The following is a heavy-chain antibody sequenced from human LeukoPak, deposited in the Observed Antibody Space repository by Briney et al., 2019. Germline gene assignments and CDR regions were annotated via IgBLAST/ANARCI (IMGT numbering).Heavy chain of an antibody. D-gene: IGHD5-18*01. Sequence: SETLSLTCAVYGGSFSGYYWSWIRQPPGKGLEWIGEINHSGSTNYNPSLKSRVTISVDTSKNQFSLKLSSVTAADTAVYYCARGQRTAVALYWGQGTLVTVSS. J-gene: IGHJ4*02. CDR2: INHSGST. V-gene: IGHV4-34*01. CDR1: GGSFSGYY. CDR3: ARGQRTAVALY.